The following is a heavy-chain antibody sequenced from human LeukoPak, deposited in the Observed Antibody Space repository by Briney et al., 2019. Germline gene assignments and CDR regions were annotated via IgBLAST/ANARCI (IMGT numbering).Heavy chain of an antibody. J-gene: IGHJ1*01. V-gene: IGHV3-7*01. D-gene: IGHD3-3*01. CDR1: GFTFSSYW. CDR3: ATIREYNWDYDFWGGQNPPGYFQH. CDR2: IKQDGSEK. Sequence: PGGSLRLSCAASGFTFSSYWMSWVRQAPGKGLEWVANIKQDGSEKYYVDSVKGRFTISRDNAKSPLYLQMNSLRAEDTAVYYCATIREYNWDYDFWGGQNPPGYFQHWGQGTLVTVSS.